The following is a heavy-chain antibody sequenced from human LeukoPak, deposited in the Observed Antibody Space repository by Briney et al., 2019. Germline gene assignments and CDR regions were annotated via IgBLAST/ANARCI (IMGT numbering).Heavy chain of an antibody. V-gene: IGHV4-59*01. D-gene: IGHD3-10*01. J-gene: IGHJ3*02. CDR3: ARERVFIGSLVKSAFDI. CDR1: GGSFSGYY. Sequence: SETLSLTCAVYGGSFSGYYWSWIRQPPGKGLEWIGYIYYSGSTNYNPSLKSRVTISVDTSKNQFSLKLSSVTAADTAVYYCARERVFIGSLVKSAFDIWGQGTMVTVSS. CDR2: IYYSGST.